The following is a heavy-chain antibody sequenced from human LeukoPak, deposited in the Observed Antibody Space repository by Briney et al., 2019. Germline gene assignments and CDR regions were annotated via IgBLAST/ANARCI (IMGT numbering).Heavy chain of an antibody. J-gene: IGHJ4*02. CDR2: IKQDGSEK. Sequence: QPGGSLRLSCAASGFTFSSYWMSWVRQAPGKGLEWVANIKQDGSEKYYVDSMKGRFTISRDNAKNSLYLQMNSLRAEDTAVYYCARVSRLTGYYLRYFDYWGREPWSPSPQ. D-gene: IGHD3-9*01. CDR3: ARVSRLTGYYLRYFDY. CDR1: GFTFSSYW. V-gene: IGHV3-7*01.